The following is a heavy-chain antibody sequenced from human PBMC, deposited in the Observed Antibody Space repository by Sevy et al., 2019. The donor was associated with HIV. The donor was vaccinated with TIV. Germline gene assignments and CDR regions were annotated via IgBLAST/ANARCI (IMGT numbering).Heavy chain of an antibody. CDR1: GGSITSLY. V-gene: IGHV4-59*08. J-gene: IGHJ4*02. Sequence: SETLSLTCTVSGGSITSLYWNWIRQPPGKGLEWIATISYNGHINYNPSLKSRVTSSLDKSKNQFSLRLSSVTAADTAMYYCAGENAWGRGYSWGQGTLVTVSS. CDR2: ISYNGHI. CDR3: AGENAWGRGYS. D-gene: IGHD1-26*01.